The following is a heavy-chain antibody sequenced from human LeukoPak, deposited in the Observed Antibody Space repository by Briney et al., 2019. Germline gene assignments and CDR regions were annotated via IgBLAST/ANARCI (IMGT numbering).Heavy chain of an antibody. J-gene: IGHJ2*01. CDR2: VHATGTT. CDR1: GASISLYY. D-gene: IGHD3-22*01. Sequence: SGTLSLTCSVSGASISLYYWSWVRQSAGKRPEWIGRVHATGTTNYNPSLRSRVSLSVDTFKKQFSLKLNSVTAADTAVYYCARVLGSSGYAGDWRFDLWGRGTLVTVSS. CDR3: ARVLGSSGYAGDWRFDL. V-gene: IGHV4-4*07.